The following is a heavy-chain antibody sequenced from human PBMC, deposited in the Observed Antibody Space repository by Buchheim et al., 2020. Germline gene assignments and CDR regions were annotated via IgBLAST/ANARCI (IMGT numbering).Heavy chain of an antibody. CDR1: GGSISNSAYF. V-gene: IGHV4-39*07. J-gene: IGHJ6*02. D-gene: IGHD5-24*01. Sequence: QLQLQESGPGLVKPSETLSLTCTVSGGSISNSAYFWGWIRQPPGKGPEWIATIRYSGTTYFNPSLQNRVTISVDTPKNQFSLTLRSVTAADTALYYCARENRDGYRNGVDVWGQGTTGTVSS. CDR3: ARENRDGYRNGVDV. CDR2: IRYSGTT.